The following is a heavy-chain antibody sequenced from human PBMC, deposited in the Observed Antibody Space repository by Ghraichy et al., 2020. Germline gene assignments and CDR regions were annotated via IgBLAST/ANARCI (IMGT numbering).Heavy chain of an antibody. CDR2: IWYDGSNK. V-gene: IGHV3-33*01. D-gene: IGHD6-19*01. Sequence: GGSLRLSCAASGFTFSSYGMHWVRQAPGKGLEWVAVIWYDGSNKYYADSVKGRFTISRDNSKNTLYLQMNSLRAEDTAVYYWARERERAIAVADYWGQGTLVTVSS. J-gene: IGHJ4*02. CDR1: GFTFSSYG. CDR3: ARERERAIAVADY.